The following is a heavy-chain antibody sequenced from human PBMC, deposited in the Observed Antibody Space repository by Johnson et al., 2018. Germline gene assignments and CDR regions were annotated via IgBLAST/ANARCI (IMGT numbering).Heavy chain of an antibody. CDR1: GFTFSDHY. V-gene: IGHV3-72*01. D-gene: IGHD5-12*01. Sequence: VQLVESGGGLVQPGGSLRLSCAASGFTFSDHYMDWVRQAPGKGLEWVGRTRNKANSYTPESAASGKGRITISRDDSKNSLYLQMNRLKTEDTAVYYCARYLYSGYDSAFDIWGQGTMVTVSS. CDR3: ARYLYSGYDSAFDI. J-gene: IGHJ3*02. CDR2: TRNKANSYTP.